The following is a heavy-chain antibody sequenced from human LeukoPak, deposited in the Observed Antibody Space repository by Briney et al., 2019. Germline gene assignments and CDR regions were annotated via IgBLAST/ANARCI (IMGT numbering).Heavy chain of an antibody. D-gene: IGHD6-6*01. CDR3: ASQGVIAARPLDY. CDR1: GGSISSGDYY. Sequence: TSETLSLTCTVSGGSISSGDYYWSWIRQPPGKGLEWIGYIYYSGSTYYNPSLKSRVTISVDTSKNHFSLKLSSVTAADTAVYYCASQGVIAARPLDYWGQGTLVTVSS. J-gene: IGHJ4*02. V-gene: IGHV4-30-4*08. CDR2: IYYSGST.